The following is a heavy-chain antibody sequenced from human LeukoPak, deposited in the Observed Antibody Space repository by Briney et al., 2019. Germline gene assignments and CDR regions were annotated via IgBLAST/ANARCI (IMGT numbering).Heavy chain of an antibody. J-gene: IGHJ4*02. CDR1: GGSMSSSSYY. CDR3: ARDGSDNWGLFDY. D-gene: IGHD1-1*01. Sequence: PSETLSLTCTVSGGSMSSSSYYWGWIRQPPGKGPEWIGNIYHSGRTYYNPSLKSRVTISVDTSEQFSLRLSSVTAADTAVYYCARDGSDNWGLFDYCGQGTLVTVSS. V-gene: IGHV4-39*07. CDR2: IYHSGRT.